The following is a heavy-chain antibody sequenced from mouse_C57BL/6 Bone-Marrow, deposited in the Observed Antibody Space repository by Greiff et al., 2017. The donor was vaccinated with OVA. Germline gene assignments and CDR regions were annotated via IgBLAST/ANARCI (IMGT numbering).Heavy chain of an antibody. CDR2: IYPRSGNT. CDR3: ARRGLRLYAMDY. Sequence: VKLQESGAELARPGASVKLSCKASGYTFTSYGISWVKQRTGQGLEWIGEIYPRSGNTYYNEKFKGKATLTADKSSSTAYMELRSLTSEDSAVYFCARRGLRLYAMDYWGQGTSVTVSS. D-gene: IGHD2-2*01. CDR1: GYTFTSYG. V-gene: IGHV1-81*01. J-gene: IGHJ4*01.